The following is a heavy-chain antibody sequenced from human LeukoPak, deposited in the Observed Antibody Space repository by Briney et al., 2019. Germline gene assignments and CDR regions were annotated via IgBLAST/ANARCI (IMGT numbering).Heavy chain of an antibody. CDR1: GGSFSSYY. CDR3: ARSGSGMGFTFGGVINY. D-gene: IGHD3-16*01. Sequence: SETLSLTCAVYGGSFSSYYWSWVRQPPGEGREWRGEINHSGSTNYNPSLTSRGPISVDTSNNQFSLNLSSVTAADTAVYYCARSGSGMGFTFGGVINYEGRGTLVTVS. J-gene: IGHJ4*02. CDR2: INHSGST. V-gene: IGHV4-34*01.